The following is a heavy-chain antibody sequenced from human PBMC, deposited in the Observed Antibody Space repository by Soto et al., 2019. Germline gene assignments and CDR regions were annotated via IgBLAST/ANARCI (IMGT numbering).Heavy chain of an antibody. CDR3: ARAGNEYQLLMADFDY. CDR2: IIPIFGTA. Sequence: QVQLVQSGAEVKKPGSSVKVSCKASGGTFSSYAISWMRQAPGQGLEWMGGIIPIFGTANYAQKFQGRVTITAEESTSTAYMELSSLRSEDTAVYYCARAGNEYQLLMADFDYWGQGTLVTVSS. CDR1: GGTFSSYA. V-gene: IGHV1-69*01. D-gene: IGHD2-2*01. J-gene: IGHJ4*02.